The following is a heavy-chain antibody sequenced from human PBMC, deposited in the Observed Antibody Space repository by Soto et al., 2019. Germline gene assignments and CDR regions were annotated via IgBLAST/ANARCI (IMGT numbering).Heavy chain of an antibody. CDR2: ISSSSSYI. V-gene: IGHV3-21*01. Sequence: EVQLVESGGGLVKPGGSLRLSCAASGFTFSSYSMNWVRQAPGKGLEWVSSISSSSSYIYYADSVKGRFTISRDNAKNSLYLTMNSLRAEDTAVYYCAKVEQAYCGGDCYDYRGQGTLVTVSS. CDR3: AKVEQAYCGGDCYDY. CDR1: GFTFSSYS. D-gene: IGHD2-21*01. J-gene: IGHJ4*02.